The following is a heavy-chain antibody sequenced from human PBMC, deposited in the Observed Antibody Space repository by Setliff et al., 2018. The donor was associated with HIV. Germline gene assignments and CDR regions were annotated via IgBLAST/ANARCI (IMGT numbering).Heavy chain of an antibody. J-gene: IGHJ4*02. CDR2: ISGSGTTT. D-gene: IGHD5-18*01. Sequence: GGSLRLSCAASGFTFSTYAMSWVRQAPGKGLEWVSVISGSGTTTYYADSVKGRFTISRDNSKNTVYLQMNSLRAEDTAIYYCARDAPGYSHVLDFWGQGTLVTVSS. CDR3: ARDAPGYSHVLDF. CDR1: GFTFSTYA. V-gene: IGHV3-23*01.